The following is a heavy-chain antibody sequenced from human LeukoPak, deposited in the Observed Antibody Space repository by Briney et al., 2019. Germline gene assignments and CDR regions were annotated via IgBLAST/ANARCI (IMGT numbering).Heavy chain of an antibody. CDR1: EYSFTDYY. Sequence: ASVKVSCKASEYSFTDYYMHWVRQAPGKGLEWMGGFDPEDGETIYAQKFQGRVTMTEGTSTDTAYMELSSLRSEDTAVYYCATGVSGRIVGATRTGGLDYWGQGTLVTVSS. D-gene: IGHD1-26*01. CDR3: ATGVSGRIVGATRTGGLDY. V-gene: IGHV1-24*01. J-gene: IGHJ4*02. CDR2: FDPEDGET.